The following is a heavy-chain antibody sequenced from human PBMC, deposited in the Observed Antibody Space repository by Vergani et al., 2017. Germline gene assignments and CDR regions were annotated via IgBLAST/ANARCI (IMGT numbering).Heavy chain of an antibody. CDR3: ARGVDYDFWSGLNYYYYYYMDV. Sequence: QVQLVQSGAEVKKPGASVKVSCKASGYTFTSYGISWVRQAPGQGLEWMGWISAYNGNTNYAQKLQGRVTMTTDTSTXTAYMELRSLRSDDTAVYYCARGVDYDFWSGLNYYYYYYMDVWGKGTTVTVSS. D-gene: IGHD3-3*01. J-gene: IGHJ6*03. V-gene: IGHV1-18*01. CDR1: GYTFTSYG. CDR2: ISAYNGNT.